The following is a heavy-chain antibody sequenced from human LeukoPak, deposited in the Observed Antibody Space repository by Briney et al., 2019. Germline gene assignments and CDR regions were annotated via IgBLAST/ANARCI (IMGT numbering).Heavy chain of an antibody. D-gene: IGHD5-24*01. CDR2: ISSSSSTT. J-gene: IGHJ3*02. Sequence: TGGSLRLSCAASGFTFSSYSMNWVRQAPGKGLEWVSYISSSSSTTYYADSVKGRFTISRDNSKNTLYLQMNSLRAEDTAVYYCAKVPPVEGGYAFDIWGQGTMVTASS. CDR3: AKVPPVEGGYAFDI. CDR1: GFTFSSYS. V-gene: IGHV3-48*01.